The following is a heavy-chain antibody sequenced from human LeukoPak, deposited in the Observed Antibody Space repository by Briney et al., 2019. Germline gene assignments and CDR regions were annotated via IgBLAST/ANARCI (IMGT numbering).Heavy chain of an antibody. Sequence: GGSLRLSCAASGFTFSSYSMNWVRQAPGKGLEWVSSISSSSSYIYYADSVKGRFTISRDNAKNSLYLQMNSLRAEDTAVYYCTTESPSGYDGFFDYWGQGTLVTVSS. J-gene: IGHJ4*02. CDR2: ISSSSSYI. D-gene: IGHD5-12*01. CDR1: GFTFSSYS. CDR3: TTESPSGYDGFFDY. V-gene: IGHV3-21*01.